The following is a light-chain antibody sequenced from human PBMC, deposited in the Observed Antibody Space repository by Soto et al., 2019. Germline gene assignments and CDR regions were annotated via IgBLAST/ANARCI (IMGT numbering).Light chain of an antibody. J-gene: IGLJ1*01. V-gene: IGLV2-14*01. CDR3: TSYTSSSTYV. CDR2: EVR. CDR1: SSDVGGYNY. Sequence: QSALTQPASVSGSPGQSITIPCTGTSSDVGGYNYVSWYQQHPGKAPKLLIYEVRHRPSGISNRFSGSKSGNTASLTISGLQAEDEADFYCTSYTSSSTYVFGTGTKVTVL.